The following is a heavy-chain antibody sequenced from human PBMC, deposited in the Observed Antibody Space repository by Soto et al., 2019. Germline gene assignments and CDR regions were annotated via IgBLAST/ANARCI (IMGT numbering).Heavy chain of an antibody. V-gene: IGHV4-61*08. Sequence: QVQLHESGPGLAKVSETLSLTCTISGGSVFSGAFYWSWIRQPPGKGLEWIGYIHYSGTTNYNPSLKSRVAITVDTSKTQFSLTLTSVTAADAAVYYCARGEKDWRDYWGQGTLVTVSS. CDR2: IHYSGTT. CDR1: GGSVFSGAFY. D-gene: IGHD1-1*01. J-gene: IGHJ4*02. CDR3: ARGEKDWRDY.